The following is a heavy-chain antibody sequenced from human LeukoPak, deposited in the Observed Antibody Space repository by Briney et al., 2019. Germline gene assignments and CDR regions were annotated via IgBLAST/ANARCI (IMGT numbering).Heavy chain of an antibody. CDR2: ISSSGSTI. V-gene: IGHV3-48*03. CDR1: GFTFSSYE. CDR3: ARDAAIGSRYFDY. J-gene: IGHJ4*02. Sequence: GGSLRLSCAASGFTFSSYEMNWVRQAPGKGREWVSYISSSGSTIYYADSVKGRFTISRDNAKHSLYLQVNSLRAEDTAVYYCARDAAIGSRYFDYWGQGTLVTVSS. D-gene: IGHD6-25*01.